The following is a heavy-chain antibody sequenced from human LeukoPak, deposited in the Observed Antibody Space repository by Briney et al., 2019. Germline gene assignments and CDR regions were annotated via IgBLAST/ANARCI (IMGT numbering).Heavy chain of an antibody. CDR3: ARTQGTDFDWLFSFDY. V-gene: IGHV1-2*04. J-gene: IGHJ4*02. D-gene: IGHD3-9*01. CDR1: GYTFTGYY. CDR2: INPNSGGT. Sequence: ASVKVSCKASGYTFTGYYMHWVRQAPGRGLEWMGWINPNSGGTNYAQKFQGWVTMTRDTSISTAYMELSRLRSDDTAVYYCARTQGTDFDWLFSFDYWGQGTLVTVSS.